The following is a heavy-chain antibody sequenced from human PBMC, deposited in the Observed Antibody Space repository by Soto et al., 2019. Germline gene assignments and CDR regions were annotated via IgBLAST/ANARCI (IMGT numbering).Heavy chain of an antibody. D-gene: IGHD7-27*01. J-gene: IGHJ4*02. CDR2: MSPNSGNT. Sequence: HVQLVQSGAEVKKPGASVKVSCKAAGYTFTSYDINWVRQAAGQGLEWMGWMSPNSGNTGYAQKFQGRVTMTRNTAISTDCVELSSLTSEDTAVYCGVRGPPNWGVDFWGQGTLVTVSS. V-gene: IGHV1-8*01. CDR3: VRGPPNWGVDF. CDR1: GYTFTSYD.